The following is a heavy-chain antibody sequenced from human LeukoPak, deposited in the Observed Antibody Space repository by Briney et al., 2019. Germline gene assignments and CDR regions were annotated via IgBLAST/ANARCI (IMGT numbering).Heavy chain of an antibody. Sequence: SVKVSCKASGGTFSSYAISWVRQAPGQGLEWVGGIIPIFGTANYAQKFQGRVTITADKSTSTAYMELSSLRSEDTAVYYCARGPYSSSWSNFDYWGQGTLVTVSS. CDR3: ARGPYSSSWSNFDY. D-gene: IGHD6-13*01. J-gene: IGHJ4*02. CDR2: IIPIFGTA. V-gene: IGHV1-69*06. CDR1: GGTFSSYA.